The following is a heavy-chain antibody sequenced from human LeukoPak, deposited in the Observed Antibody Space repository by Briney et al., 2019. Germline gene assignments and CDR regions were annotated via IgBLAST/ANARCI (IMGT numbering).Heavy chain of an antibody. J-gene: IGHJ3*02. V-gene: IGHV4-38-2*02. CDR2: IYHSGST. D-gene: IGHD3-10*01. CDR1: GYSISSGYY. Sequence: SETLSLTCTVSGYSISSGYYWGWIRQPPGKGLEWIGSIYHSGSTYYNPSLKSRVTISVDTSKNQFSLKLSSVTAADTAVYYCARILWFGEMGGDAFDIWGQGTMVTVSS. CDR3: ARILWFGEMGGDAFDI.